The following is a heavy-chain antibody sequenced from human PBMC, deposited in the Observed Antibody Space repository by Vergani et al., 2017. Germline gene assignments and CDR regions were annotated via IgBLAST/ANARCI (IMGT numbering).Heavy chain of an antibody. Sequence: EVQLVVSGGGLVQPGGSLRLSCAASGFTFSSYSMNWVRQAPGKGLEWVSYISSSSSTIYYADSVKGQFTISRDNAKNSLYLQMNSLRAEDTAVYYCARDGSGPYCSGGSCYSRGLYYYYGMDVWGQGTTVTVSS. D-gene: IGHD2-15*01. CDR2: ISSSSSTI. V-gene: IGHV3-48*01. CDR1: GFTFSSYS. CDR3: ARDGSGPYCSGGSCYSRGLYYYYGMDV. J-gene: IGHJ6*02.